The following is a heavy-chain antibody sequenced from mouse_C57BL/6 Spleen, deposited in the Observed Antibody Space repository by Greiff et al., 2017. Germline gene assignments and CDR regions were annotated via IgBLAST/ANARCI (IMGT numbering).Heavy chain of an antibody. J-gene: IGHJ1*03. CDR1: GFTFSDYY. Sequence: EVQRVESEGGLVQPGSSMKLSCTASGFTFSDYYMAWVRQVPEKGLEWVANINYDGSSTYYLDSLKSRFIISRDNAKNILYLQMSSLKSEDTATYYCARDYDGSSYWYFDVWGTGTTVTVSS. CDR2: INYDGSST. V-gene: IGHV5-16*01. D-gene: IGHD1-1*01. CDR3: ARDYDGSSYWYFDV.